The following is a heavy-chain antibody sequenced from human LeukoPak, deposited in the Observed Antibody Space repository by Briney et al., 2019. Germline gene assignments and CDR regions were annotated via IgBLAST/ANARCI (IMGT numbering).Heavy chain of an antibody. CDR3: ATKYDSSGLITPPLFDY. CDR2: FDPEDGET. CDR1: GYTLTELS. J-gene: IGHJ4*02. Sequence: ASVKVSCKVSGYTLTELSMHWVRQAPGKGLELMGGFDPEDGETIYAQKFQGRVTMTEDTSTDTAYMELSSLRSEDTAVYYCATKYDSSGLITPPLFDYWGQGTLVTVSS. D-gene: IGHD3-22*01. V-gene: IGHV1-24*01.